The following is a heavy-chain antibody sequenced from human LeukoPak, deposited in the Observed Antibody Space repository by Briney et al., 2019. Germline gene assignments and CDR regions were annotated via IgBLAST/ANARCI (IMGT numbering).Heavy chain of an antibody. CDR2: IWYDGSNK. CDR1: GFTFSSYG. Sequence: PGGSLRLSCAASGFTFSSYGMHCVRQAPGKGLEWVAVIWYDGSNKYYADSVKGRFTISRDNSKNTLYLQMNSLRAEDTAVYYCARDLDGSYSDYYYGMDVWGQGTTVTVSS. D-gene: IGHD1-26*01. J-gene: IGHJ6*02. V-gene: IGHV3-33*01. CDR3: ARDLDGSYSDYYYGMDV.